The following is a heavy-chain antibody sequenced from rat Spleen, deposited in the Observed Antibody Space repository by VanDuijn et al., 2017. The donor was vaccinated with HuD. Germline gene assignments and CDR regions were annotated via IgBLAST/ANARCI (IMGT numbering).Heavy chain of an antibody. CDR3: TTDTFYDGSYYPGGFDY. Sequence: EVQLVESGGGLVQPGRSLKLSCAASGFTFSDYAMAWVRQSPKKGLEWVATIIYDGSSTYYPDSVKGRFTISRDNTKSTLYLQMNSLRSEDTATYYCTTDTFYDGSYYPGGFDYWGQGVMVTVSS. V-gene: IGHV5S10*01. CDR1: GFTFSDYA. J-gene: IGHJ2*01. CDR2: IIYDGSST. D-gene: IGHD1-12*02.